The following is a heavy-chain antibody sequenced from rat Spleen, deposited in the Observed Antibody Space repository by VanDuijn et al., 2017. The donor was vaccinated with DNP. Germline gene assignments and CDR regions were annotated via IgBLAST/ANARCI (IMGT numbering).Heavy chain of an antibody. V-gene: IGHV5-29*01. CDR1: GFTFSNYG. J-gene: IGHJ1*01. Sequence: EVQLVESGGGLVQPGRSLKLSCAASGFTFSNYGMAWVRQAPTKGLEWVATISYDGSSTYYRDSVKGRFTISRDNAKSTLYLQMDSLRSEDTATYYCARHISSGDWYFDFWGPGTMVTVSS. CDR2: ISYDGSST. CDR3: ARHISSGDWYFDF. D-gene: IGHD4-3*01.